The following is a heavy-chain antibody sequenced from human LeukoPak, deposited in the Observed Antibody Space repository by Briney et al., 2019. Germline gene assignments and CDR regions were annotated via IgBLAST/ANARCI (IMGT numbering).Heavy chain of an antibody. J-gene: IGHJ4*02. CDR3: ARGLPREEYYYDSSGYYHRGQFDY. Sequence: SETLSLTCTVSGGSISSYYWSWIRQPPGKGLEWIGEINHSGSTNYNPSLKSRVTISVDTSKNQFSLKLSSVTAADTAVYYCARGLPREEYYYDSSGYYHRGQFDYWGQGTLATVSS. D-gene: IGHD3-22*01. CDR1: GGSISSYY. V-gene: IGHV4-34*01. CDR2: INHSGST.